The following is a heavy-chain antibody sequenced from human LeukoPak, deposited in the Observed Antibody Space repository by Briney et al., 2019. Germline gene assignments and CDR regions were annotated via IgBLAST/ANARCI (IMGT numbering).Heavy chain of an antibody. CDR1: GYTFTGYY. D-gene: IGHD6-19*01. CDR2: INPNSGGT. Sequence: ASVKVSCKASGYTFTGYYMHWVRQAPGQGLGWMGWINPNSGGTNYAQKFQGRVTMTRDTPIGTAYMELSRLRSDDTAVYYCARGIAVDVGNSFDPWGQGTLVTVSS. CDR3: ARGIAVDVGNSFDP. V-gene: IGHV1-2*02. J-gene: IGHJ5*02.